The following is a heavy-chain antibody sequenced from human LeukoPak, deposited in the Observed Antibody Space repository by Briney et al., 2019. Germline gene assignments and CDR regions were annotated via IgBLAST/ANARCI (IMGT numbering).Heavy chain of an antibody. J-gene: IGHJ4*02. Sequence: GGSLRLSCAASGFTFSSYSMNWVRQAPGKGLEWVSSISSSSSYIYYADSVKGRLTISRDNAKNSLYLQMNSLRAEDTAVYYCARGAGIKNRYYFDYWGQGTLVTVSS. CDR2: ISSSSSYI. CDR3: ARGAGIKNRYYFDY. V-gene: IGHV3-21*01. CDR1: GFTFSSYS. D-gene: IGHD1-14*01.